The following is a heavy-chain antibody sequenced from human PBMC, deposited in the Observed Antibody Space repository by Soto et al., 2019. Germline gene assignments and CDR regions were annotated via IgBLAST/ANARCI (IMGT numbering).Heavy chain of an antibody. V-gene: IGHV4-61*01. J-gene: IGHJ6*02. Sequence: SETLSLTCTVSGGSVSSGSYYWSWIRQPPGKGLEWIGYIYYSGSTNYNPSLKSRVTISVDTSKNQFSLKLSSVTAADTAVYYCARHMDEDSSGWSYYYYYYGMDVWGQGTTVTVSS. D-gene: IGHD6-19*01. CDR1: GGSVSSGSYY. CDR2: IYYSGST. CDR3: ARHMDEDSSGWSYYYYYYGMDV.